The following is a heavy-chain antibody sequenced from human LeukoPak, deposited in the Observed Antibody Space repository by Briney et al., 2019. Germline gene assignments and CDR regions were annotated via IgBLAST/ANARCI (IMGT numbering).Heavy chain of an antibody. D-gene: IGHD2-2*02. Sequence: SGPTLVKPTQTLTLTCTFSGFSLSTSGVGVGWIRQPPGKALEWLALIYWIDDKRYSPSLKSRLTITKDTSKNQVVLTMTNMDPVDTATYYCAHSAWGEYCSSTSCYILDAFDIWGQGTMVTVSS. CDR3: AHSAWGEYCSSTSCYILDAFDI. CDR2: IYWIDDK. V-gene: IGHV2-5*01. CDR1: GFSLSTSGVG. J-gene: IGHJ3*02.